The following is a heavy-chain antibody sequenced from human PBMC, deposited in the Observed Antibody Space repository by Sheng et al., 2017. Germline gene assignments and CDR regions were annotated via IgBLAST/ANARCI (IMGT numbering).Heavy chain of an antibody. D-gene: IGHD1-26*01. Sequence: QVQLQESGPGLVKPSETLSLTCTVSGYSISSGYYWGWIRQPPGKGLEWIGNIFHNGQTNYNPSLKSRVTMSVDTSKNQFSLKLTSVTAADTAVYYCARLWPSLWELQHWGQGTLVTVSS. J-gene: IGHJ1*01. V-gene: IGHV4-38-2*02. CDR3: ARLWPSLWELQH. CDR2: IFHNGQT. CDR1: GYSISSGYY.